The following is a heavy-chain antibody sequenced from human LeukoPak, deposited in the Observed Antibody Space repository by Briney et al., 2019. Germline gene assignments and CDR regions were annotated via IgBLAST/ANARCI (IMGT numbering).Heavy chain of an antibody. CDR2: ISGSGRTT. CDR3: ASWAGTAQSDSWTGPFDY. D-gene: IGHD3/OR15-3a*01. Sequence: GGSLRLSCAVSGLTFTNFKMNWVRQAPGKGLEWVSYISGSGRTTFYADSVKGRFTISRDNAKNSLYLQMSSLRVEDTAVYYCASWAGTAQSDSWTGPFDYWGQGTLVTVSS. V-gene: IGHV3-48*03. J-gene: IGHJ4*02. CDR1: GLTFTNFK.